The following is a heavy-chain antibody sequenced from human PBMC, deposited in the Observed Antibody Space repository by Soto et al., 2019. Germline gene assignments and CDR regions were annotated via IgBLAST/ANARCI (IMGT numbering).Heavy chain of an antibody. D-gene: IGHD1-26*01. CDR1: GGSFSGYY. J-gene: IGHJ4*02. Sequence: QVQLQQWGAGLLKPSETLSLTCAVYGGSFSGYYWSWIRQPPGKGLEWIGEINHSGSTNYNPSLKSRVTISVDTSKNQFSLKLRSVTAADTAVYYCARGFSGPNFDYWGQGTLVTVSS. V-gene: IGHV4-34*01. CDR2: INHSGST. CDR3: ARGFSGPNFDY.